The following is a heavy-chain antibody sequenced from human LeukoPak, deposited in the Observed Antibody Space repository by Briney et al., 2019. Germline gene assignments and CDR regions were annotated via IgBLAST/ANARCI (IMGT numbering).Heavy chain of an antibody. CDR2: ISAYNGNT. CDR1: GYTFTSYG. V-gene: IGHV1-18*01. CDR3: GIPDRRDGYNYGYY. J-gene: IGHJ4*02. Sequence: ASVKVSCKASGYTFTSYGISWVRQAPGQGLEWMGWISAYNGNTNYAQKLQGRVTMTTDTSTSTAYMELRSLRSDDTAVYYCGIPDRRDGYNYGYYWGQGTLVTVSS. D-gene: IGHD5-24*01.